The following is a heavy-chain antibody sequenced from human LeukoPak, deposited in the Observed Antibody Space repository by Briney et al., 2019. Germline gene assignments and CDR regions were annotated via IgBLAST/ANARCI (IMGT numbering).Heavy chain of an antibody. D-gene: IGHD1-14*01. Sequence: PSETLSLTCTVSGGTITSGSYYWNWIRQPAGKGLEWIGRVYTSGSTSYNPSLKSRVTISVDTSKNQFSLKLNSVTAADTAVYYCARLITGGVVLYYYMDVWGKGTTVTVSS. CDR2: VYTSGST. CDR3: ARLITGGVVLYYYMDV. V-gene: IGHV4-61*02. J-gene: IGHJ6*03. CDR1: GGTITSGSYY.